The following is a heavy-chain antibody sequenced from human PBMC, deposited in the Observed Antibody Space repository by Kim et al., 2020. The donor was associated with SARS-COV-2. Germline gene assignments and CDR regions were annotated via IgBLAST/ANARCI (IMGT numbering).Heavy chain of an antibody. V-gene: IGHV3-23*01. CDR2: ISGTGGST. D-gene: IGHD2-15*01. CDR1: GFAFSNYG. CDR3: ALRYCSGGNCYYFDY. J-gene: IGHJ4*01. Sequence: GGSLRLSCAASGFAFSNYGMSWVRQAPGRGLEWVSAISGTGGSTYYADSVKGRFTISRDNSKNTLYLQMNSLRDEDTALYYCALRYCSGGNCYYFDYWG.